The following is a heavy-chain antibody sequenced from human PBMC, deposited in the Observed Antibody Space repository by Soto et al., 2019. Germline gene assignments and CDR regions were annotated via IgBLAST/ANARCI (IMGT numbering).Heavy chain of an antibody. Sequence: SVKVSCKASRVTFSSYAICWVRQAPGQGLEWMGGIIPIFGTANYAQKFQGRVTITADESTSTAYMGLSSLRSEDTAVYYCARGSYESSGYRLHPWGQGTMVTVSS. CDR2: IIPIFGTA. V-gene: IGHV1-69*13. J-gene: IGHJ3*01. D-gene: IGHD3-22*01. CDR1: RVTFSSYA. CDR3: ARGSYESSGYRLHP.